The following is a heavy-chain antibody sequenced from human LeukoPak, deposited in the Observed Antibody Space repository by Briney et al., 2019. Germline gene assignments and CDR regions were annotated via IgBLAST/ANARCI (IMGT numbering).Heavy chain of an antibody. CDR3: ARLYYGSGSYSLRLDY. V-gene: IGHV4-39*07. D-gene: IGHD3-10*01. CDR2: IYYSGST. Sequence: SETLSLTCTVSGGSISSSSYYWGWIRQPPGKGLEWFGSIYYSGSTYYNPSLKSRVTISVDTSKNQFSLKLSSVTAADTAVYYCARLYYGSGSYSLRLDYWGQGTLVTVSS. J-gene: IGHJ4*02. CDR1: GGSISSSSYY.